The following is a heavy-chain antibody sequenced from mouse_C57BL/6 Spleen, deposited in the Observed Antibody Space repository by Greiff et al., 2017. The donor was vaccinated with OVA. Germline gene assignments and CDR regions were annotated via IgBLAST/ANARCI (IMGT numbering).Heavy chain of an antibody. Sequence: QVQLQQPGAELVKPGASVKMSCKASGYTFTSYWITWVKQRPGQGLEWIGDIYPGSGSTNYNEKFKSKATLTVDTSSSTAYMQLSSLTSEDAAVYDCARWGYYGSSPYAMDYWGQGTSVTVSS. J-gene: IGHJ4*01. CDR2: IYPGSGST. CDR3: ARWGYYGSSPYAMDY. D-gene: IGHD1-1*01. V-gene: IGHV1-55*01. CDR1: GYTFTSYW.